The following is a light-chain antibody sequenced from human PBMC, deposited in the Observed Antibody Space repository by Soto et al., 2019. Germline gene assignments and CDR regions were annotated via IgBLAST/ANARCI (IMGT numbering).Light chain of an antibody. CDR3: QQHNSYPLT. J-gene: IGKJ4*01. CDR2: KGS. V-gene: IGKV1-5*03. Sequence: DIQMTQSPSTLSASVGDRVTITCRASQSISSWLAWYQQKPGKAPKLLIYKGSSLESGVPSRFSVSESGTEFTLTISSLQPDDFATYYCQQHNSYPLTFGGGTKVEIK. CDR1: QSISSW.